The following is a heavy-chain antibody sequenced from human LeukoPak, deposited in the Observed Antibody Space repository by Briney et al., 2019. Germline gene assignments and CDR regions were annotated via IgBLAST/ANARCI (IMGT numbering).Heavy chain of an antibody. D-gene: IGHD5-24*01. Sequence: PGGSLRLSCVASGFTFSSYAMNWVRQAPGKGLEWVANIKQDGSKKSYVDSVKGRFTISRDNAKNSLYLQMNSLRAEDTAIYYCTRVGYIDEGIDYWGQGTLVTVSS. V-gene: IGHV3-7*04. CDR1: GFTFSSYA. J-gene: IGHJ4*02. CDR2: IKQDGSKK. CDR3: TRVGYIDEGIDY.